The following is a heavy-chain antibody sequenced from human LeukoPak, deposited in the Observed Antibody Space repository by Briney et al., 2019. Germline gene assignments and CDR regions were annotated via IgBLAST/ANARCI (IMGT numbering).Heavy chain of an antibody. D-gene: IGHD1-1*01. CDR3: ARVSHNGSDY. Sequence: ASVKVSCKASGYTFTSYFMHWVRQAPGQGLEWMGIINPTGGSTTYAQKFQGRVTMTRDTSTSTVYMELSSLRSEDTAVFYCARVSHNGSDYWGRGTLVTVSS. CDR2: INPTGGST. CDR1: GYTFTSYF. V-gene: IGHV1-46*01. J-gene: IGHJ4*02.